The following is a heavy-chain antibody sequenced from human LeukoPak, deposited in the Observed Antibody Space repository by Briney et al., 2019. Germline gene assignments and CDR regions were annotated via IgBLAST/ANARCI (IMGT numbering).Heavy chain of an antibody. D-gene: IGHD3-9*01. CDR3: ARAFDRTYYYYGMDV. CDR2: INPNSGGT. J-gene: IGHJ6*02. Sequence: EASVKVSCKASGYTFSNHYLHWVRQAPGQGLEWMGWINPNSGGTNYAQKFQGWVTMTRDTSISTAYMELSRLRSDDTAVYYCARAFDRTYYYYGMDVWGQGTTVTVSS. V-gene: IGHV1-2*04. CDR1: GYTFSNHY.